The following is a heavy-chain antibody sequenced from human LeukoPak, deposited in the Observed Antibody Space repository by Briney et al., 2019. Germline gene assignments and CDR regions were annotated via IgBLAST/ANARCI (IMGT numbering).Heavy chain of an antibody. CDR1: GFTFSDYA. CDR2: IASDGDT. V-gene: IGHV3-23*01. CDR3: ANPARYYDILTRLDY. Sequence: GGSLRLSCAASGFTFSDYALAWVRQAPGKGLEWVSNIASDGDTWFAASVKGRFTISRDNSKNTLYLQMNSLRAEDTAVYYCANPARYYDILTRLDYWGQGTLVTVSS. D-gene: IGHD3-9*01. J-gene: IGHJ4*02.